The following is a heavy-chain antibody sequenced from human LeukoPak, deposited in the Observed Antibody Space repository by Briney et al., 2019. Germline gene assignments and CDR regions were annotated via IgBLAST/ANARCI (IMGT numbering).Heavy chain of an antibody. J-gene: IGHJ4*02. CDR3: ARQYPDSTTWTTSDY. Sequence: PSETLSLTCTVSGGSITSSTYYWGWIRQPPGKGLEWIGSMYYGGNTYYNPSLKSRVTISVDTSKNQFSLKLSSVTAADTAVYYCARQYPDSTTWTTSDYWGQGTLVTVSS. D-gene: IGHD6-13*01. CDR1: GGSITSSTYY. V-gene: IGHV4-39*01. CDR2: MYYGGNT.